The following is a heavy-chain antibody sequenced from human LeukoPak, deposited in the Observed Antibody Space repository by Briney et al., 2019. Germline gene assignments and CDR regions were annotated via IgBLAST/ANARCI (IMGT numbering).Heavy chain of an antibody. V-gene: IGHV3-9*01. D-gene: IGHD5-12*01. CDR3: AKDRTYSGYDVLDH. CDR2: ISWNSGSA. Sequence: PGGSLRLSCAASGYTFDDYSMHWVRQAPGRGREWVAGISWNSGSAGYADSVKGRFTISRDNAKKSLFLQMNSLRTEDTALYYCAKDRTYSGYDVLDHWGQGTLVTVSS. CDR1: GYTFDDYS. J-gene: IGHJ4*02.